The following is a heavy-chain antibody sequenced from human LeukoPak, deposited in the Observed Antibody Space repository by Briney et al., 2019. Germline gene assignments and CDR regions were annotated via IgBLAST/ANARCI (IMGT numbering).Heavy chain of an antibody. V-gene: IGHV3-74*01. D-gene: IGHD4-23*01. Sequence: GGSLRLSCAASGFTFSTYWMHWVRQAPGKGLVWVSRIKGDGSSTSYADSVKGRFTISRDNDKNTLYLQMNSLRGEDTAVYYCVGDPDYGGYSRFDYWGQGTQVTVSS. J-gene: IGHJ4*02. CDR1: GFTFSTYW. CDR2: IKGDGSST. CDR3: VGDPDYGGYSRFDY.